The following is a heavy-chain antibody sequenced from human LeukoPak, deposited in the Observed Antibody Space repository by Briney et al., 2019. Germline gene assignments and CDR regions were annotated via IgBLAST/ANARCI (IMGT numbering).Heavy chain of an antibody. J-gene: IGHJ6*03. V-gene: IGHV1-8*03. CDR1: GYTVTSYD. D-gene: IGHD3-3*01. CDR3: ARIVDFWSGSDYYYMDV. CDR2: MNPNSGNT. Sequence: ASVKVSCKASGYTVTSYDINWVRQATGQGLEWMGWMNPNSGNTGYAQKFQGRVTITRNTSISTAYMELSSLRSEDTAVYYCARIVDFWSGSDYYYMDVWGKGTTVTVSS.